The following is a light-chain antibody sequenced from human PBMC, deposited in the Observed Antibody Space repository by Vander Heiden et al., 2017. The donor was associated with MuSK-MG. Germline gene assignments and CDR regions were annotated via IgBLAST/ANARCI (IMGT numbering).Light chain of an antibody. J-gene: IGLJ2*01. CDR2: EVS. V-gene: IGLV2-23*02. Sequence: QSALTQPASVSGSPGQSITISCTGTSSDVGSYNLVSWYQQHPGKAPKLMIYEVSKRHSGVSNRFSGSKSGNTASITISGLQAEDEADYYCCSYAGSSTTHVVFGGGTKLTVL. CDR3: CSYAGSSTTHVV. CDR1: SSDVGSYNL.